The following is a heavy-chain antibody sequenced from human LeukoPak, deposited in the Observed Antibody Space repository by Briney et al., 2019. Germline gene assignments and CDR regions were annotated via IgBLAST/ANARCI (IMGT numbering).Heavy chain of an antibody. V-gene: IGHV1-2*02. J-gene: IGHJ4*02. CDR2: INPNSGGT. D-gene: IGHD6-13*01. CDR3: AREGVAAASETIAY. CDR1: GYAFTGYY. Sequence: ASVQVSCKASGYAFTGYYMQWVGQAPGQGLEWMGWINPNSGGTNYTQKCQGRVTMTRDTSISTAYMELSRLRSDDTAVYYCAREGVAAASETIAYWGQGTLVTVSS.